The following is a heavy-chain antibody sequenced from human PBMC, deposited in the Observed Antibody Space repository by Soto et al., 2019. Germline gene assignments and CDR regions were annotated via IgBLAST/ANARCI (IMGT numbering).Heavy chain of an antibody. Sequence: ASVKVTCKASGYTITSYGISWVRQAPGQRLEWMGWISAYNGNTNYAQKLQCRVTMTTDTSTSTAYMELRSLRSDDTAVYYGARDYEYSSVQRYCGQGTLVTVSA. J-gene: IGHJ4*02. V-gene: IGHV1-18*01. CDR3: ARDYEYSSVQRY. CDR1: GYTITSYG. CDR2: ISAYNGNT. D-gene: IGHD6-19*01.